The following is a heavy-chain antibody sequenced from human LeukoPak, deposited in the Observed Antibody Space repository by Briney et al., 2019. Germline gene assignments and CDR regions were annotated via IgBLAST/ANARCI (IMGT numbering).Heavy chain of an antibody. Sequence: GGSLRLSCAASGFTFEDYAMHWVRQAPGKGLEGFSGISWNSGSIGYADSVKGRFTISRDNAKNSLYLQMYSLRAEDMALYYCAKANLRYFDWLPFDYWGQGTLVTVSS. CDR2: ISWNSGSI. D-gene: IGHD3-9*01. CDR1: GFTFEDYA. V-gene: IGHV3-9*03. CDR3: AKANLRYFDWLPFDY. J-gene: IGHJ4*02.